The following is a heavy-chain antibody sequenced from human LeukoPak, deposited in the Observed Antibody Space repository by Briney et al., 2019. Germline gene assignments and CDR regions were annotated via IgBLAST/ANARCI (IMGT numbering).Heavy chain of an antibody. V-gene: IGHV3-7*04. CDR1: GFTPSSFW. CDR3: ARDGVIVGTPCYDS. Sequence: GSLRLSCAASGFTPSSFWMSWVRHAPGKGLEWVANIKKAVTETIHMDSLKGRFPISRDNAKNSLYLQMNSLRAEDTAVYYCARDGVIVGTPCYDSWGQGTLVTVSS. D-gene: IGHD1-26*01. J-gene: IGHJ5*01. CDR2: IKKAVTET.